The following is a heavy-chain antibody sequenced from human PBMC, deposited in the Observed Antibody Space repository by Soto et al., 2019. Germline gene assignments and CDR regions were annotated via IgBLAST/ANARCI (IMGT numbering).Heavy chain of an antibody. Sequence: GASVKVSCKASGGTFSSYAISWVRQAPGQGLEWMGGIIPIFGTANYAQKFQGRVTITADKSTSTAYMELSSLRSEDTAVYYCAAFFWSGYYYFDYWGQGTLVTVSS. D-gene: IGHD3-3*01. CDR3: AAFFWSGYYYFDY. CDR1: GGTFSSYA. J-gene: IGHJ4*02. V-gene: IGHV1-69*06. CDR2: IIPIFGTA.